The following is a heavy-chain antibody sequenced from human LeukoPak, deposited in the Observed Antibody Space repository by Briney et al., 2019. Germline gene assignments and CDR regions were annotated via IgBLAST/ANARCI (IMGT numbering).Heavy chain of an antibody. V-gene: IGHV1-8*01. J-gene: IGHJ6*03. CDR2: MNPNSGNT. Sequence: ASVKVSCKASGYTFTSYDLYWVRQATGQGLEWMGWMNPNSGNTGYAQKFQGRVTITRNTSISTAYMELSSLRSEDTAVYYCARVGATGLNYYYYMDVWGKGTTVTISS. CDR3: ARVGATGLNYYYYMDV. CDR1: GYTFTSYD. D-gene: IGHD1-26*01.